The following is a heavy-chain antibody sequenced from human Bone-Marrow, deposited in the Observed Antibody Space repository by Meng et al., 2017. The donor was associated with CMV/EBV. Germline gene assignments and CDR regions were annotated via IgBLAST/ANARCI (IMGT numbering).Heavy chain of an antibody. V-gene: IGHV3-11*01. CDR3: ARDTYDFWSGSFLSLYYYYYGMDV. CDR2: ISSSGSTI. J-gene: IGHJ6*02. Sequence: GESLKISCAASGFTFSDYYMSWIRQAPGKGLEWVSYISSSGSTIYYADSVKGRFTISRDNAKNSLYLQMNSLRAEDTAVYYCARDTYDFWSGSFLSLYYYYYGMDVWGQGTTVTFSS. D-gene: IGHD3-3*01. CDR1: GFTFSDYY.